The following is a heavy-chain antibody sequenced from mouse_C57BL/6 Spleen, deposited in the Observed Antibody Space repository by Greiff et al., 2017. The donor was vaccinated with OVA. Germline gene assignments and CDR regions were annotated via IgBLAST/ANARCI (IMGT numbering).Heavy chain of an antibody. CDR2: IDPETGGT. CDR3: TRETDYFDY. Sequence: VQLVESGAELVRPGASVTLSCKASGYTFTDYEMHWVKQTPVHGLEWIGAIDPETGGTAYNQKFKGKAILTADKSSSTAYMELRSLTSEDSAVYYCTRETDYFDYWGQGTPLTVSS. CDR1: GYTFTDYE. V-gene: IGHV1-15*01. J-gene: IGHJ2*01.